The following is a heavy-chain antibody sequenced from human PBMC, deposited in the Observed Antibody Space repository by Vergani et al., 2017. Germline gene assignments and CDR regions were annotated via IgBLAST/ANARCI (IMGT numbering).Heavy chain of an antibody. D-gene: IGHD4-17*01. CDR2: ISSSGSTI. CDR1: GFTFSDYY. V-gene: IGHV3-11*01. J-gene: IGHJ6*02. Sequence: QVQLVESGGGVVQPGRSLRLSCAASGFTFSDYYMSWIRQAPGKGLEWVSYISSSGSTIYYADSVKGRFTISRDNAKNSLYLQMNSLRAEDTAVYYCARDYRTTPYYYYGMDVWGQGTTVTVSS. CDR3: ARDYRTTPYYYYGMDV.